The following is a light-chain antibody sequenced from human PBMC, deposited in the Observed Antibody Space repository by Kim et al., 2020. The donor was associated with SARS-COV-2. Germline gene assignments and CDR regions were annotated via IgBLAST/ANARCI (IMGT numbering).Light chain of an antibody. CDR1: QSISSY. CDR3: QQSYSTPRLT. V-gene: IGKV1-39*01. CDR2: AAS. J-gene: IGKJ4*01. Sequence: DIQMTQSPSSLSASVVDRVTITCRASQSISSYLNWYQQKPGKAPKLLIYAASSLQSGVPSRFSGSGSGTDFTLTISSLQPEDFATYYCQQSYSTPRLTFGGGTKVDIK.